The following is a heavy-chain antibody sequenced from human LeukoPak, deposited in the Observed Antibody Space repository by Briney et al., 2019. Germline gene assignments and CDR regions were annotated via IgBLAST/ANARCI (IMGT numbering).Heavy chain of an antibody. J-gene: IGHJ3*02. V-gene: IGHV4-59*01. CDR2: IYYSGST. Sequence: PSETLSLTCTVSGGSISSYYWSWIRQPPGKGLEWIGYIYYSGSTNYNPSLKSRDTISVDTSKNQFSLKLSSVTAADTAVYYCARRGPMIVVAPDAFDIWGQGTMVTVSS. D-gene: IGHD3-22*01. CDR3: ARRGPMIVVAPDAFDI. CDR1: GGSISSYY.